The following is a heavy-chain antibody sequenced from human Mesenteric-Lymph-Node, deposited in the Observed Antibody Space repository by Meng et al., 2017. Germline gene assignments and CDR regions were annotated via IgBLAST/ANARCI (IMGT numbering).Heavy chain of an antibody. V-gene: IGHV3-33*01. D-gene: IGHD5-18*01. J-gene: IGHJ4*02. CDR3: TGNSHIYGFDY. CDR1: GFTFSSLG. CDR2: IWSDGNTK. Sequence: QVHLVESGGGVGQPGRSLRLSWAASGFTFSSLGMHWVRQAPGKGLEWVAVIWSDGNTKYYADSVKDRFTISRDNSKSTRYLQMNSLRAEDTAVYYCTGNSHIYGFDYWGPGTLVTVSS.